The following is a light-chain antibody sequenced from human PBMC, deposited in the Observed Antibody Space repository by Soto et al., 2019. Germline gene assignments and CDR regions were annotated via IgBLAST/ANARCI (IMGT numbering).Light chain of an antibody. CDR2: AAS. CDR1: QSISNY. CDR3: QQYGGSPRT. Sequence: EIVLTQSPGTLSLSPGERATLFCRASQSISNYLAWYQQRPGQSPRLLIYAASSRATGVPDRFSGGGSATDFTLTVSRLEPEDFAVYYCQQYGGSPRTFGXGT. V-gene: IGKV3-20*01. J-gene: IGKJ2*01.